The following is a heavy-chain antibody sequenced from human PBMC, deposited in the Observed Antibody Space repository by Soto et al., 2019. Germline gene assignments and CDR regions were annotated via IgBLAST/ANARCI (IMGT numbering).Heavy chain of an antibody. CDR3: ARVPYDSSGYYYRGNNWFDP. CDR2: IIPIFGTA. CDR1: GGTFSSYA. D-gene: IGHD3-22*01. Sequence: GASVKVSCKASGGTFSSYAISWVRQAPGQGLEWMGGIIPIFGTANYAQKFQGRVTITADESTSTAYMELSSLRSEDTAVYYCARVPYDSSGYYYRGNNWFDPWGQGTLVTVYS. J-gene: IGHJ5*02. V-gene: IGHV1-69*13.